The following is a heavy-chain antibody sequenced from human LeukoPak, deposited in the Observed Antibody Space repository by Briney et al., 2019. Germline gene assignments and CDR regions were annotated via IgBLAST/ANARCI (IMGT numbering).Heavy chain of an antibody. CDR1: GGSFSGYY. V-gene: IGHV4-34*01. Sequence: SETLSLTCAVYGGSFSGYYWSWIRQPPGKGLEWIGEINHSGSTNYNPSLKSRVTISVDTSKNQFSLKLSSVTAADTAVYYCARSAMVRGRGSRYYMDVWGKGTTVTVSS. J-gene: IGHJ6*03. CDR2: INHSGST. D-gene: IGHD3-10*01. CDR3: ARSAMVRGRGSRYYMDV.